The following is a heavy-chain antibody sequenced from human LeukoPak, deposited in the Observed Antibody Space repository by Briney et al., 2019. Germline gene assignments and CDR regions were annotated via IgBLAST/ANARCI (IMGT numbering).Heavy chain of an antibody. CDR1: GGSISSYY. J-gene: IGHJ4*02. D-gene: IGHD5-18*01. CDR3: ARYLSNGYVEYFDY. CDR2: IYYSGST. V-gene: IGHV4-59*01. Sequence: SETLSLTCTVSGGSISSYYWSWIRQPPGKGLEWIGYIYYSGSTNYNPSLKSRVTISVDMSNNQFSLKLSSVTAADTAVYYCARYLSNGYVEYFDYWGQGTLVTVSS.